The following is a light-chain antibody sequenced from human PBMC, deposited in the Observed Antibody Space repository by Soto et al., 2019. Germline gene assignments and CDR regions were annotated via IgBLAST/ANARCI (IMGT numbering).Light chain of an antibody. CDR2: GAS. Sequence: EIVMTQSPATLSVSPGERATLSCRASQSVSSNLAWYPQKPGQAPRLLIYGASTRATGIPGRFSGSGSGTDFTLTISRLEPEDFAVYYCQQYGSSPPWTFGQGTKVDIK. CDR1: QSVSSN. J-gene: IGKJ1*01. CDR3: QQYGSSPPWT. V-gene: IGKV3-20*01.